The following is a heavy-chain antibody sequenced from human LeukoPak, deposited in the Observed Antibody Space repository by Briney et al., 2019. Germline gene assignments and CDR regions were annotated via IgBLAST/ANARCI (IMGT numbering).Heavy chain of an antibody. J-gene: IGHJ4*02. V-gene: IGHV4-34*01. CDR1: GGFFSGYY. CDR3: ARGVATGTTALYYFDY. D-gene: IGHD1-1*01. Sequence: SETLSLPCAVYGGFFSGYYWSWIRQPPGKGLEWSGEINHSGSTNYNPSLKSRVTISVDTSKNQFSLKLSSVTAADTAVYYCARGVATGTTALYYFDYWGQGTLVTVSS. CDR2: INHSGST.